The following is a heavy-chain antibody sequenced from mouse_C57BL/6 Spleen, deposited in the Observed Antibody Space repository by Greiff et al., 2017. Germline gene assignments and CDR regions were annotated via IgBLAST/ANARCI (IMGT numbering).Heavy chain of an antibody. J-gene: IGHJ4*01. Sequence: VQLQQSGPELVKPGASVKISCKASGYSFTGYYMNWVKQSPEKSLEWIGEINPSTGGTTYNQKFKAKATLTVDKSSSTAYMQLKSLTSEDSAVYYCARRRRDAMDYWGQGTSVTVSS. CDR3: ARRRRDAMDY. CDR1: GYSFTGYY. V-gene: IGHV1-42*01. CDR2: INPSTGGT.